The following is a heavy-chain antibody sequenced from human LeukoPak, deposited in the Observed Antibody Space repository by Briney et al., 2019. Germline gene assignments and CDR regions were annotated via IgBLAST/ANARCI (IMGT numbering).Heavy chain of an antibody. CDR1: GGSISSSTYY. V-gene: IGHV4-39*07. J-gene: IGHJ4*02. CDR2: IYYSGGT. CDR3: ARDETGRSGVLTAYRY. D-gene: IGHD3-16*01. Sequence: SETLSLTCTVSGGSISSSTYYWGWIRQPPGKGLEWIGNIYYSGGTYYNPALKSRVTISVDTSKNQFSLRLSSVTAADTAVYYCARDETGRSGVLTAYRYWGQGTLVTVSS.